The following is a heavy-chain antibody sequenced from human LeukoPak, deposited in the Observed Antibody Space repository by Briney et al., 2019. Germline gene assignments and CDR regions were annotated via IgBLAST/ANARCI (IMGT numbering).Heavy chain of an antibody. J-gene: IGHJ3*02. Sequence: GGSLRLSCAASGFTFSSYWMSWVRQAPGKGLEWVANIKQDGSEKYYVDSVKGRFTISRDNTKNSLYLQMNSLRAEDTAVYYCAREGRIYDYVWGSSHAFDIWGQGTMVTVSS. CDR2: IKQDGSEK. CDR3: AREGRIYDYVWGSSHAFDI. D-gene: IGHD3-16*01. V-gene: IGHV3-7*01. CDR1: GFTFSSYW.